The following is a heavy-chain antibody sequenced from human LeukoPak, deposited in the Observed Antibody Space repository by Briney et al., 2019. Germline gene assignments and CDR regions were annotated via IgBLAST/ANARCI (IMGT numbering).Heavy chain of an antibody. V-gene: IGHV3-69-1*01. D-gene: IGHD6-13*01. CDR2: ISDSGTI. CDR1: GFRFGGYS. J-gene: IGHJ6*03. CDR3: ARIRGSTLPISYMDV. Sequence: TGGSLRLSCIASGFRFGGYSIHWVRRAPGKGLEWLSYISDSGTIHADPVMGRVTVSRDNAKNSLYLQMNSLRVEDTAVYYCARIRGSTLPISYMDVWGKGTTVTVSS.